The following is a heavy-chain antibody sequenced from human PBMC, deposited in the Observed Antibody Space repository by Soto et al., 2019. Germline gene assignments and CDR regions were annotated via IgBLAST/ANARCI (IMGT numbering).Heavy chain of an antibody. V-gene: IGHV1-69*13. Sequence: SVKVSCKASGGTFSSYSISWVRQAPGQGLEWMGGIIPIFGTANYAQKFQGRVTITADESTSTAYMELSSLRSEDTAVYYCARGAYRRDGYKWGPYYYYYYAMDGWGQGTTVTVSS. CDR1: GGTFSSYS. J-gene: IGHJ6*02. CDR3: ARGAYRRDGYKWGPYYYYYYAMDG. CDR2: IIPIFGTA. D-gene: IGHD5-12*01.